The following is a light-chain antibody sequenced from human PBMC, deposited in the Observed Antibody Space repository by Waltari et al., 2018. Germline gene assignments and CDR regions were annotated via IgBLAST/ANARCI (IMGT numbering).Light chain of an antibody. CDR2: GAS. J-gene: IGKJ2*01. CDR3: QQYNNWPPGT. CDR1: QRVSSN. V-gene: IGKV3-15*01. Sequence: EIVMTQSPATLSVSPGERATLSCRASQRVSSNLAWYQQKPGQAPRLRIYGASTRATGIPARFSGSGSGTEFTLTISSLQSEDFAVYYCQQYNNWPPGTFGQGTKLEIK.